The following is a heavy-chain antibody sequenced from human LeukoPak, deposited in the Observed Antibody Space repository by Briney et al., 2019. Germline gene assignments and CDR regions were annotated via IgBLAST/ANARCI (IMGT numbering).Heavy chain of an antibody. J-gene: IGHJ4*02. Sequence: ASVKVSCKASGYTFTSYGISWVRQAPGQGLEWMGRIIPILGIANYAQKFQGRVTITADKSTSTAYMELSSLRSEDTAVYYCARDGGLVVVTHFDYWGQGTLVTVSS. CDR3: ARDGGLVVVTHFDY. CDR2: IIPILGIA. D-gene: IGHD3-22*01. V-gene: IGHV1-69*04. CDR1: GYTFTSYG.